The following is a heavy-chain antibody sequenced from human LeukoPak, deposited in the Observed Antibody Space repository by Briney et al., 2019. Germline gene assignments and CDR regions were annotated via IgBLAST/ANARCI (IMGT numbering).Heavy chain of an antibody. D-gene: IGHD3-10*01. CDR3: GRGGMVRGVIMYNWFDP. Sequence: SETLSLTCAVYGGSFSGYYWSGTPHPPGKGLEWIGEINHSGSTNYNPALESRVTISVDTSKNKFSLKLSSVTAADKAVYYCGRGGMVRGVIMYNWFDPWGQGTLVTVS. V-gene: IGHV4-34*01. CDR1: GGSFSGYY. CDR2: INHSGST. J-gene: IGHJ5*02.